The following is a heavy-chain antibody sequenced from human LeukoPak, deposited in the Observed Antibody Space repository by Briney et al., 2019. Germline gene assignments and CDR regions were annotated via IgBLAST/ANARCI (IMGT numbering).Heavy chain of an antibody. Sequence: GGSLRLSCAASGLTFSSYAMHWVRQAPGKGLEWVAVISYDGSNKYYADSVKGRFTISRDNSKNTLYLQMNSLRAEDTAVYYCARDIDVWGQGTTVTVSS. J-gene: IGHJ6*02. V-gene: IGHV3-30-3*01. CDR3: ARDIDV. CDR1: GLTFSSYA. CDR2: ISYDGSNK.